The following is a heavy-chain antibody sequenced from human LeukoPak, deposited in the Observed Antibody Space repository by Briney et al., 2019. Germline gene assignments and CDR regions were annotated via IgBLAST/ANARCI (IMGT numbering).Heavy chain of an antibody. CDR1: GGSFSGYY. CDR2: INHSGST. J-gene: IGHJ5*02. V-gene: IGHV4-34*01. D-gene: IGHD3-10*01. CDR3: ARSVLLWFGEPAGWFDP. Sequence: PSETLSLTCAVYGGSFSGYYWSWIRQPPGKGLEWIGEINHSGSTNYNPSLKSRVTISVDTSKNQFSLKLSSVTAADTAVYYCARSVLLWFGEPAGWFDPWGQGTLVTVSS.